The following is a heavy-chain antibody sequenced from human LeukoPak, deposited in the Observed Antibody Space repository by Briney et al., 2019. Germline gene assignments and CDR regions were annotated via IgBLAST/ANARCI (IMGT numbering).Heavy chain of an antibody. D-gene: IGHD2-15*01. V-gene: IGHV4-39*07. CDR2: IYYSGST. CDR3: ARAPSYCSGGSCYSGYFDY. CDR1: GGSISSSSYY. Sequence: SETLSLTCTVSGGSISSSSYYWGWIRQPPGKGLEWIGSIYYSGSTYYNPSLKSRVTISVDTSKNQFSLKLSSVTAADTAVYYCARAPSYCSGGSCYSGYFDYWGQGTLVTVSS. J-gene: IGHJ4*02.